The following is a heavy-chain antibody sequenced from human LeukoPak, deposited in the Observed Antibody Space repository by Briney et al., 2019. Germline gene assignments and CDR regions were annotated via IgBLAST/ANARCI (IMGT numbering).Heavy chain of an antibody. CDR3: AREGGVRALYYFDD. Sequence: SVKVSCKASGGTFNRYTIDWVRQAPGQGLEWMGGINAIFGSTNYAQSFHGRITITADESTSTVYMELSSLGSEYTAVYYCAREGGVRALYYFDDWGQGTPVTVSS. J-gene: IGHJ4*02. V-gene: IGHV1-69*01. D-gene: IGHD3-10*01. CDR1: GGTFNRYT. CDR2: INAIFGST.